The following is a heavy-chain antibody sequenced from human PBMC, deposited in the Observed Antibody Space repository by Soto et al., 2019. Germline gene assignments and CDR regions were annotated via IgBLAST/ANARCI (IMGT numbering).Heavy chain of an antibody. CDR3: ARHAGVPYGSGSYYTRYYYYYMDV. V-gene: IGHV4-39*01. J-gene: IGHJ6*03. CDR2: IYYSGST. D-gene: IGHD3-10*01. Sequence: QLQLQESGPGLVKPSETLSLTCTVSGGSISSSSYYWGWIRQPPGKGLEWIGSIYYSGSTYYNPSLKSRVTISVDTSKNQFSLKLSSVPAADPAVYYCARHAGVPYGSGSYYTRYYYYYMDVWGKGTTVTVSS. CDR1: GGSISSSSYY.